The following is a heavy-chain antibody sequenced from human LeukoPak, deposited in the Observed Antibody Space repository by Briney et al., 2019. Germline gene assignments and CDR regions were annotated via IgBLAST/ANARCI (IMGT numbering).Heavy chain of an antibody. J-gene: IGHJ4*02. V-gene: IGHV3-30*02. Sequence: GGSLRLSCEASGFTFSSYGMHWVRQAPGKGLEWVAFIRFDGSNKYYADSVKGRFTISRDNSKNTLYLQMNSLRAEDTAVYYCARVRGRGSQSPLCYWGQGTLVTVSS. CDR1: GFTFSSYG. CDR3: ARVRGRGSQSPLCY. D-gene: IGHD1-26*01. CDR2: IRFDGSNK.